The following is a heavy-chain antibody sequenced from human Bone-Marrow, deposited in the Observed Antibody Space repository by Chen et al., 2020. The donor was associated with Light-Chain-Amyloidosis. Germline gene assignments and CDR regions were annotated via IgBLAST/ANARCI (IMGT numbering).Heavy chain of an antibody. D-gene: IGHD3-9*01. Sequence: EVQLVESGGGLVQPGGSLRLSCAASGFTFSSYWMHWVRQAPGKGLVWVSRINREGSRTSYADSVKGRFTISRDNAKNTLYLQMNSLRAEDTAVYYCARDTTGRNYDILTGYYAIGYGMDVWGQGTTVTVSS. CDR1: GFTFSSYW. CDR3: ARDTTGRNYDILTGYYAIGYGMDV. CDR2: INREGSRT. J-gene: IGHJ6*02. V-gene: IGHV3-74*01.